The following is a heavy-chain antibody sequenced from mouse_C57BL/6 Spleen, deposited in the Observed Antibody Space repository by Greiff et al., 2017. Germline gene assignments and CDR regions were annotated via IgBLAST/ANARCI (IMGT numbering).Heavy chain of an antibody. CDR1: GYTFTDYN. D-gene: IGHD1-1*01. J-gene: IGHJ2*01. CDR3: ASSIYYYGSSYGDY. V-gene: IGHV1-22*01. Sequence: VQLQQSGPELVKPGASVKMSCKASGYTFTDYNMHWVKQSHGKSLEWIGYINPNNGGTSYNQKFKGKATLTVNKSSSTAYMELRSLTSEDSAVYYCASSIYYYGSSYGDYWRQGTTLTVSS. CDR2: INPNNGGT.